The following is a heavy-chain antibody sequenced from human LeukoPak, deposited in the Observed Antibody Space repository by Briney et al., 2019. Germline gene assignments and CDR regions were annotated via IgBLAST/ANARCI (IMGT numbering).Heavy chain of an antibody. CDR1: GFTFSSYG. D-gene: IGHD2-15*01. V-gene: IGHV3-33*01. Sequence: PGGSLRLSCAASGFTFSSYGMPWVRQAPGKGLEWVAVIWYDGSNKYYADSVKGRFTISRDNSKNTLYLQMNSLRAEDTAVYYCATYCSGGSCLSFFDYWGQGTLVTVSS. CDR2: IWYDGSNK. CDR3: ATYCSGGSCLSFFDY. J-gene: IGHJ4*02.